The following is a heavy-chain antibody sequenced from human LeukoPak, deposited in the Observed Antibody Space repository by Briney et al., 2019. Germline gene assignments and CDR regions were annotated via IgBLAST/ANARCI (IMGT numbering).Heavy chain of an antibody. CDR3: ARDIIQLYFGALDY. J-gene: IGHJ4*02. D-gene: IGHD4/OR15-4a*01. CDR1: GFTFSNYA. V-gene: IGHV3-30-3*01. CDR2: ISYDGSNK. Sequence: GGSLRLSCAASGFTFSNYAMHWVRQAPGKGLEWVAVISYDGSNKYYRDSVKGRFTISRDNSENTLFLQMNSQRAEDTAVYYCARDIIQLYFGALDYWGQGTLVTVSS.